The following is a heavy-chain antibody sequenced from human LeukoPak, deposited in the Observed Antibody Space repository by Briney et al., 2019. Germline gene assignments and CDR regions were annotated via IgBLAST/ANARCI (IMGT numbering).Heavy chain of an antibody. CDR3: ADFGSGSYIFNY. V-gene: IGHV3-23*01. J-gene: IGHJ4*02. D-gene: IGHD3-10*01. Sequence: GSLTLSCAASGFTFSSYAMCWVRQAPGKGPEWVATIGHTSGAWYADSVMGRFTISRDNSKSMLYLHMNSLSGEDTALYYCADFGSGSYIFNYWGQGSLVTVSS. CDR2: IGHTSGA. CDR1: GFTFSSYA.